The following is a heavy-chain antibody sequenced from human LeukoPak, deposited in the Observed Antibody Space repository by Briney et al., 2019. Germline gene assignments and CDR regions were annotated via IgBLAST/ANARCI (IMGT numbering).Heavy chain of an antibody. J-gene: IGHJ4*02. CDR2: VSAYNGST. D-gene: IGHD3-10*01. CDR1: GYTFISYG. CDR3: ARDLSYGSGIRNFDY. Sequence: ASVKVSCKASGYTFISYGISWVRQAPGQGPEWMGWVSAYNGSTSYVQKFQGRVTMTTDTSTRTVYMELRSLRSDDTAVYYCARDLSYGSGIRNFDYWGQGTLVIVSS. V-gene: IGHV1-18*01.